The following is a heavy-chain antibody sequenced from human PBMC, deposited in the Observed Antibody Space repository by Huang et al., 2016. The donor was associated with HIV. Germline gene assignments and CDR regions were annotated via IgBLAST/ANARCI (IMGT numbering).Heavy chain of an antibody. CDR1: GFSISSYW. D-gene: IGHD3-22*01. CDR2: IKSNGSST. Sequence: EVQLVESGGGLVQPGGSLRLSCAASGFSISSYWMHWVRQAPGKGLVWVAGIKSNGSSTSDAESVKGRFTISRDNAKNTLYLQMNSLRAEDTAVYYCARDPRIQSWLNFFDYWGQGTLVSVSS. CDR3: ARDPRIQSWLNFFDY. J-gene: IGHJ4*02. V-gene: IGHV3-74*01.